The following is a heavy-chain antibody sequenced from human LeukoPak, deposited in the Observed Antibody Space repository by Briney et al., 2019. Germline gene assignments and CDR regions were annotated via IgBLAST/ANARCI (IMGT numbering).Heavy chain of an antibody. CDR3: ARDAYCTNGVCRYSGRDY. CDR1: GYTFTSYG. V-gene: IGHV1-18*01. Sequence: GASVKGSCKASGYTFTSYGISWVRQAPGQGLEWMGWISAYNGNTNYAQKLQGRVTMTTDTSTSTAYMELRSLRSDDTAVYYCARDAYCTNGVCRYSGRDYWGQGTLVTVSS. J-gene: IGHJ4*02. CDR2: ISAYNGNT. D-gene: IGHD2-8*01.